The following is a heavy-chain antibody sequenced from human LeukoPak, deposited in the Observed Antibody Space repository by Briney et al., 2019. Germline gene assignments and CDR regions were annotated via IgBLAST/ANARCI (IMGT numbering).Heavy chain of an antibody. D-gene: IGHD3-22*01. CDR2: VYDSGST. CDR3: ARTYYYDSGGFLNHWFDP. CDR1: GGSISSYY. V-gene: IGHV4-59*08. Sequence: WETLSLTCTVSGGSISSYYWSWIRQPPGTGLEWIGYVYDSGSTNYNPSLKSRVTISVDTSKNQFSLKLSSVTAADTALYYCARTYYYDSGGFLNHWFDPWGQGTLVTVSS. J-gene: IGHJ5*02.